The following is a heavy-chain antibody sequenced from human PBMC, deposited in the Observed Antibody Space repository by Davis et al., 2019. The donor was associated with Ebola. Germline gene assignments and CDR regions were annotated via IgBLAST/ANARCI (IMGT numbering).Heavy chain of an antibody. CDR2: IYYSGST. CDR3: ARQAVAPPNWFDP. CDR1: GGSISSHY. D-gene: IGHD6-19*01. Sequence: PSETLSLTCTVSGGSISSHYWSWIRQPPGKGLEWIGYIYYSGSTNYNPSLKSRVTISVDTSKNQFSLKLSSVTAADTAVYYCARQAVAPPNWFDPWGQGTLVTVSS. J-gene: IGHJ5*02. V-gene: IGHV4-59*08.